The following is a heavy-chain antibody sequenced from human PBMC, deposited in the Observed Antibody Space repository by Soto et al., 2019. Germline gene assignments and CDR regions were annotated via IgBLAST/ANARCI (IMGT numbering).Heavy chain of an antibody. Sequence: PSETLSLTCTVSGGSISSYYWSWIRQPPGKGLEWIGYIYYSGSTNYNPSLKSRVTISVDTSKNQFSLKLSSVTAADTAVYYCARESEVAGKDYWDHGTLVTVPS. CDR2: IYYSGST. D-gene: IGHD6-19*01. J-gene: IGHJ4*01. V-gene: IGHV4-59*01. CDR1: GGSISSYY. CDR3: ARESEVAGKDY.